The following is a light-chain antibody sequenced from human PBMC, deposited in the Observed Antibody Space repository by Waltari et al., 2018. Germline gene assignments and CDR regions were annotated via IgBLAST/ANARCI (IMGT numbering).Light chain of an antibody. CDR3: QQSYSTPRT. CDR1: QSIISH. Sequence: DIQMIQSPSSLSASVGDRVTITCRASQSIISHLNLYQQKPWKAPNLLIYTASTLQSGVPVRFRCSASGTDFTLSISSLQPEDFATYYCQQSYSTPRTFGQGTQVEIK. CDR2: TAS. V-gene: IGKV1-39*01. J-gene: IGKJ1*01.